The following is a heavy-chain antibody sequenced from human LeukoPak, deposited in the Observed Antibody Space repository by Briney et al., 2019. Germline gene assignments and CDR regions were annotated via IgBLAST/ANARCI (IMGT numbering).Heavy chain of an antibody. J-gene: IGHJ1*01. CDR3: AKDQGFYGSGSYKEYFQH. V-gene: IGHV3-23*01. Sequence: GGSLRLSCAASGFTFSSYAMTWVRQAPGKGLEWVSAISGSGDSTYYADSVKGRFTTSRDNSKNTLYLQMNSLRAEDTAVYYCAKDQGFYGSGSYKEYFQHWGQGTLVTVSS. CDR2: ISGSGDST. D-gene: IGHD3-10*01. CDR1: GFTFSSYA.